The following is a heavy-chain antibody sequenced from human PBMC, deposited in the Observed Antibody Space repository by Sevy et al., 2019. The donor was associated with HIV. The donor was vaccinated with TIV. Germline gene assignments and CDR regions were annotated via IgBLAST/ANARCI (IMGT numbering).Heavy chain of an antibody. Sequence: ASVKVSCKASGYTFTSYGISWVRQAPGQGLEWMGWISAYNGNTNYAQKLQGRVTMTTDTSTSTAYMELRSLRSDDTAVYYCARSSREKKYYDFWSGYDENYYYGMDVWGQGTTVTVSS. CDR1: GYTFTSYG. D-gene: IGHD3-3*01. V-gene: IGHV1-18*01. CDR2: ISAYNGNT. CDR3: ARSSREKKYYDFWSGYDENYYYGMDV. J-gene: IGHJ6*02.